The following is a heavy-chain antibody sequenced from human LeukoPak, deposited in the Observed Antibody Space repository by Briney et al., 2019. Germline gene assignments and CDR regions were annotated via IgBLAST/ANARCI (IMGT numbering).Heavy chain of an antibody. CDR3: ARGNYDILTGPTAYYYYYMDV. V-gene: IGHV4-59*01. J-gene: IGHJ6*03. CDR2: IYYSGST. Sequence: SETLSLTCTVSGGSISSYYWSWIRQPPGKGLEWIGYIYYSGSTNYNPSLKSRVTISVDTSKNQFSLKLSSVTAADTAVYYCARGNYDILTGPTAYYYYYMDVWGKGTTVTISS. CDR1: GGSISSYY. D-gene: IGHD3-9*01.